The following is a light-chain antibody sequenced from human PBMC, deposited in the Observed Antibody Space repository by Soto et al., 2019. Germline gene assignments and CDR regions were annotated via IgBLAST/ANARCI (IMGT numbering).Light chain of an antibody. V-gene: IGKV1-5*03. J-gene: IGKJ4*01. CDR1: QRFSTW. Sequence: DIQMTQSPSTLSASVGDRVTITCRASQRFSTWLAWYQQKPGRAHKLLIYKASSLESGVPSRFSGTGSGTEFTLTISSLQPDDFATYYCKQYYTYPLTFGGGTKVDIK. CDR3: KQYYTYPLT. CDR2: KAS.